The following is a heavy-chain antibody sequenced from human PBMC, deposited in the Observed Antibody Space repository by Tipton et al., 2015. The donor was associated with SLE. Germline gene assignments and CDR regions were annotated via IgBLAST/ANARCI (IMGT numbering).Heavy chain of an antibody. V-gene: IGHV4-61*02. CDR2: IYTSGST. Sequence: LRLSCTVSGGSISSSSYYWSWIRQPAGKGLEWIGRIYTSGSTNYNPSLKSRVTISVDTSKNQFSLKLSSVTAADTAVYYCARGQGSGWYYWGQGTLVTVSS. CDR1: GGSISSSSYY. J-gene: IGHJ4*02. D-gene: IGHD6-19*01. CDR3: ARGQGSGWYY.